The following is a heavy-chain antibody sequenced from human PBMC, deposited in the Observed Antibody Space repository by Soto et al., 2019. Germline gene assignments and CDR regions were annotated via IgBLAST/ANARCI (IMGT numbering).Heavy chain of an antibody. V-gene: IGHV3-30-3*01. D-gene: IGHD3-3*01. CDR1: GFTFSSYA. J-gene: IGHJ4*02. Sequence: SLRLSCAASGFTFSSYAMHWVRQAPGKGLEWVAVISYDGSNKYYADSVKGRFTISRDNSKNTLYLQMNSLRAEDTAVYYCARDGTIFGVVIPFFYWGQGTLVTVSS. CDR3: ARDGTIFGVVIPFFY. CDR2: ISYDGSNK.